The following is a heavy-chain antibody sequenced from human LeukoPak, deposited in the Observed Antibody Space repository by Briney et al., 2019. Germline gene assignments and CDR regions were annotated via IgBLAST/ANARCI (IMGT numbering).Heavy chain of an antibody. Sequence: SGGSLRLSCAASGFTFSSYAMSWVRQAPGKGLEWVSAISGSGGSTYYADSVKGRFTTSRDNSKNTLYLQMNSLRAEDTAVYYCAKVYDSSGYLNPHYFDYWGQGTLVTVSS. V-gene: IGHV3-23*01. CDR2: ISGSGGST. J-gene: IGHJ4*02. CDR1: GFTFSSYA. CDR3: AKVYDSSGYLNPHYFDY. D-gene: IGHD3-22*01.